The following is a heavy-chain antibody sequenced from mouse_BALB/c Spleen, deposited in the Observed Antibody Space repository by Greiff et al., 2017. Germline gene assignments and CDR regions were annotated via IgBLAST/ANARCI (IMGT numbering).Heavy chain of an antibody. J-gene: IGHJ4*01. D-gene: IGHD1-1*01. CDR2: IDPSDSYT. CDR1: GYTFTSYW. V-gene: IGHV1-69*02. Sequence: VQLQQPGAELVKPGASVKLSCKASGYTFTSYWMHWVKQRPGQGLEWIGEIDPSDSYTNYNQKFKGKATLTVDKSSSTAYMQLSSLTSEDSAVYYCARRTTVVATGAMDDWGQGTSVTVSS. CDR3: ARRTTVVATGAMDD.